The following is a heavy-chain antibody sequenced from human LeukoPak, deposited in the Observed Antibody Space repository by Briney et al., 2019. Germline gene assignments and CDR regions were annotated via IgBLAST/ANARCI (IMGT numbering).Heavy chain of an antibody. D-gene: IGHD1-20*01. CDR3: ARDHTTLTGHIQYFDP. J-gene: IGHJ5*02. CDR2: IYHSGGST. V-gene: IGHV4-38-2*02. Sequence: SETLSLTCTVSSYPISGSHYWGWIRQPPGKGLEWIGSIYHSGGSTFYNPSLESRITMSVDTSKNQFSLKLNSVTAADTAVYYCARDHTTLTGHIQYFDPWGQGTLVTVSS. CDR1: SYPISGSHY.